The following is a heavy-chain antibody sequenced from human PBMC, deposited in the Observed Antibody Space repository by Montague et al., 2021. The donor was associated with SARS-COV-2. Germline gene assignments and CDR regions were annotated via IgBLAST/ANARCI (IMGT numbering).Heavy chain of an antibody. D-gene: IGHD3-16*01. CDR1: GGSISSSSYY. CDR2: IYYSGST. Sequence: SETLSLTCTVSGGSISSSSYYWGWIRQPPGKGLEWIRSIYYSGSTYYNPSLKSRVTVSVDTTKNQLSLTLSAATAADTAVYYCARDLRWGFDPWGQGTLVTVSS. J-gene: IGHJ5*02. CDR3: ARDLRWGFDP. V-gene: IGHV4-39*07.